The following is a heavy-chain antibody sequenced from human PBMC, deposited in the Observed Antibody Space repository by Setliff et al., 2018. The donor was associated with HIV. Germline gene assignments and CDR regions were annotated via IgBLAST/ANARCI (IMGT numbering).Heavy chain of an antibody. CDR3: ARGWSEGTHLFQVEYFRH. CDR2: IVPILNIA. CDR1: GGTFGNYG. Sequence: SVKVSCKASGGTFGNYGVGWVRQAPGQGLEWVGGIVPILNIANYAQEFQGRATITADKSTSTVYMEVRDLKPDDTALYYCARGWSEGTHLFQVEYFRHWGQGTLVTVSS. V-gene: IGHV1-69*10. J-gene: IGHJ1*01. D-gene: IGHD2-8*01.